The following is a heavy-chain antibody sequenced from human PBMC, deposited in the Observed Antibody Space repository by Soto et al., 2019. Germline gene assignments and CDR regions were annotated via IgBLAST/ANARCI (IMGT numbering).Heavy chain of an antibody. J-gene: IGHJ5*01. V-gene: IGHV4-39*01. CDR1: GASISRSSYY. Sequence: SETLSNTCTVSGASISRSSYYWGWTRQPPGKGLEWIGSISYSGSTYYNPSLKSRVTISVDTSKNQFSLKLTSATAADTAVYYCASFCYKAVAVGKLYSRGLRTPVTVS. CDR3: ASFCYKAVAVGKLYS. D-gene: IGHD6-19*01. CDR2: ISYSGST.